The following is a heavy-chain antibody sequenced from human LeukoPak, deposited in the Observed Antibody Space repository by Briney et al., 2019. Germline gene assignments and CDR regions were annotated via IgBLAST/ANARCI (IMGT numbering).Heavy chain of an antibody. D-gene: IGHD5-18*01. CDR1: GYTFTVYY. CDR2: INPNSGAT. CDR3: ARDGYFGFTYSWHSDY. J-gene: IGHJ4*02. Sequence: ASVKVSCKASGYTFTVYYMHWVRQAPGQGLEWMGWINPNSGATNYAQKFQGRVTITRDTSISTAYMELTSLRSDDTAVYYCARDGYFGFTYSWHSDYWGQGALVTVSS. V-gene: IGHV1-2*02.